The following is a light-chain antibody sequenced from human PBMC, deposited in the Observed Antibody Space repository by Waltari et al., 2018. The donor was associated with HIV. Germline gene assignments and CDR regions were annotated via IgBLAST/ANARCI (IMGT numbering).Light chain of an antibody. CDR2: ENN. Sequence: QSVLTQPPSTSAAPGQQVTISCSGSSSNLGAHSVSWYQHPPGTAPKLLIYENNKRPSGIPDRFSGSKSGTSATLGITGLKTGDEADYYCGTWDSSLSAGVFGGGTKLTVL. CDR1: SSNLGAHS. J-gene: IGLJ2*01. CDR3: GTWDSSLSAGV. V-gene: IGLV1-51*02.